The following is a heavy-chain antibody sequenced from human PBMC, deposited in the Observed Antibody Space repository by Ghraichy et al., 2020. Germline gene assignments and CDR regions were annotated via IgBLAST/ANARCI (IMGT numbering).Heavy chain of an antibody. V-gene: IGHV3-53*01. CDR2: INSAGSP. J-gene: IGHJ4*02. Sequence: GGSLRLSCAASGFTVSSNYMSWVRQAPGKGLEWVSLINSAGSPYYEDSVKGRITISRDNSKNTVYLHMNSLRAEDTAVYYCTIVTGWNPGFWGQGPLVTVSS. D-gene: IGHD1-1*01. CDR3: TIVTGWNPGF. CDR1: GFTVSSNY.